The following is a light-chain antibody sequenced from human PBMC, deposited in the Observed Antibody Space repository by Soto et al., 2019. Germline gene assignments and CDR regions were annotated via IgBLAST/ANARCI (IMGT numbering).Light chain of an antibody. V-gene: IGKV1-5*01. CDR1: QSIAAS. Sequence: DVQMPQSPSTLSASVGDSVTITCRASQSIAASLDWYQLKPGEAPKLLIYDVSNLESGVPSRFSGSGSGTEFSFTIRSLHPDDFATYYCQQYDYSRTFGQGTKVEIK. CDR3: QQYDYSRT. J-gene: IGKJ1*01. CDR2: DVS.